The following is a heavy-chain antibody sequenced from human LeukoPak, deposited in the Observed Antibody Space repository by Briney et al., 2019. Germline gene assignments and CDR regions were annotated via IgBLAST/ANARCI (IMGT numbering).Heavy chain of an antibody. V-gene: IGHV4-39*07. D-gene: IGHD3-9*01. CDR2: MYYSGST. J-gene: IGHJ4*02. CDR1: GGSISSNEYY. Sequence: SETLSLTCNVSGGSISSNEYYWGWIRQPPGKGLEWIANMYYSGSTSYNPSLRSRVTISVDTSKNQLSLNLSSVTAADTAVYSCARQRYYDILTGYYDVWYFDYWGQGTLVTVSS. CDR3: ARQRYYDILTGYYDVWYFDY.